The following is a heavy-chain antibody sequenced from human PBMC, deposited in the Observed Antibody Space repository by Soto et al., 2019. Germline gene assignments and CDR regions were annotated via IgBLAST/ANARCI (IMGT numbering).Heavy chain of an antibody. CDR1: GFTFSSYS. CDR3: ARDNDDILTGYSPPNWFDP. Sequence: LRLSCAAFGFTFSSYSMNWVRQAPGKGLEWVSSISSSSSYIYYADSVKGRFTISRDNAKNSLYLQMNSLRAEDTAVYYCARDNDDILTGYSPPNWFDPWGQGTLVTSPQ. D-gene: IGHD3-9*01. CDR2: ISSSSSYI. V-gene: IGHV3-21*01. J-gene: IGHJ5*02.